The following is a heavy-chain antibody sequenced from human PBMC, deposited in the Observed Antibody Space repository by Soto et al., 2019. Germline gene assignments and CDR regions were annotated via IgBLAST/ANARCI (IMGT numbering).Heavy chain of an antibody. CDR2: IYPGDSDT. V-gene: IGHV5-51*01. CDR1: GYSFTSYW. J-gene: IGHJ3*02. CDR3: ARTYYDFWSGYSLDAFDI. Sequence: PGESLKISCKGSGYSFTSYWIGWVRQMPGKGLEWMGIIYPGDSDTRYSPSFQGQVTISADKSISTAYLQWSSLKASDTAMYYCARTYYDFWSGYSLDAFDIWGQGTMVTVSS. D-gene: IGHD3-3*01.